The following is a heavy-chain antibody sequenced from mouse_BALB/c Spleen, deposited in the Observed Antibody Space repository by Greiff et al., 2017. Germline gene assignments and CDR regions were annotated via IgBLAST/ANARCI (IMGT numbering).Heavy chain of an antibody. CDR2: IYPGDGDT. Sequence: QVQLKESGAELVRPGSSVKISCKASGYAFSSYWMNWVKQRPGQGLEWIGQIYPGDGDTNYNGKFKGKATLTADKSSSTAYMQLSSLTSEDSAVYFCARSGYYDDAMDYWGQGTSVTVSS. CDR1: GYAFSSYW. V-gene: IGHV1-80*01. CDR3: ARSGYYDDAMDY. D-gene: IGHD2-3*01. J-gene: IGHJ4*01.